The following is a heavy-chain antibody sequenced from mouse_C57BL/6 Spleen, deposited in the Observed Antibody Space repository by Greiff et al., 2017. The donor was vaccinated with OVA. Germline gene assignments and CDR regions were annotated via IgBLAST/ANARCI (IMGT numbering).Heavy chain of an antibody. CDR2: ISSGGSYT. Sequence: EVHLVESGGDLVKPGGSLKLSCAASGFTFSSYGMSWVRQTPDKRLEWVATISSGGSYTYYPDSVKGRFTISRDNAKNTLYLQMSSLKSEDTAMYYCARHITTVVATPFDDWGQGTTLTVSS. CDR1: GFTFSSYG. CDR3: ARHITTVVATPFDD. J-gene: IGHJ2*01. D-gene: IGHD1-1*01. V-gene: IGHV5-6*01.